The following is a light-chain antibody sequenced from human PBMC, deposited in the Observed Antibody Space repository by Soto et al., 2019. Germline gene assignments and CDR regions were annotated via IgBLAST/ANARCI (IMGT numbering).Light chain of an antibody. CDR1: SSDVGGYKY. CDR3: SSYTSSSTLPYV. Sequence: QSALTQPASASGSPGQSITISCTGTSSDVGGYKYVSWYQQHPGKAPKLMIYEVSNRPSGVSNRFSGSKSGNTASLTISGLQAEDEADYYCSSYTSSSTLPYVFGTGTKLTVL. J-gene: IGLJ1*01. CDR2: EVS. V-gene: IGLV2-14*01.